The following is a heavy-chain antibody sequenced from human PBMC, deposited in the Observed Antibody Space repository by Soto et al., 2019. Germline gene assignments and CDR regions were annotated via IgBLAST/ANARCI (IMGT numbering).Heavy chain of an antibody. CDR2: ISSGRSDT. CDR1: GFTFGGFS. J-gene: IGHJ4*02. Sequence: VGPLRLSCGASGFTFGGFSMNWFRQVPVNGLEWVASISSGRSDTWYADSVKGRFIISRDNAQTSLFLQMNTLRPEDTAMYYCARVAYWGPGTHVTVSS. CDR3: ARVAY. V-gene: IGHV3-21*01.